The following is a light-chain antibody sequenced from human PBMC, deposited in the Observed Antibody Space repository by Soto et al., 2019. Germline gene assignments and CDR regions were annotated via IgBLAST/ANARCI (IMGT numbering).Light chain of an antibody. J-gene: IGKJ3*01. CDR3: QQYYSTPDT. CDR2: WAS. V-gene: IGKV4-1*01. Sequence: DIVMTQSPDSLAVSLGERATINCKSSQSVLYSSNNKNYLAWYQQKPGQPPKLLIYWASTREAGVPDRFSGRGSGTDFTLTNSSLQAEDVAVYYCQQYYSTPDTFGPGTKVDIK. CDR1: QSVLYSSNNKNY.